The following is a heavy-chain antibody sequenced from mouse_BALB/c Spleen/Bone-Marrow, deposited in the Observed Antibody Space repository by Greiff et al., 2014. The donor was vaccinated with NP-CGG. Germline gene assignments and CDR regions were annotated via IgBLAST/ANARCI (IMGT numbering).Heavy chain of an antibody. D-gene: IGHD1-1*01. CDR1: GYGFTNYL. Sequence: QVQLKESGAELVRPGTSVKGSCKASGYGFTNYLTEGVKQRPGQGLEWIGVINPGSGGTNYNEKFKGKASLTADKSSSTAYMQLRSLTSDDSAVYFCTRSLINYGSRYFDYWGQGTTLTVSS. CDR3: TRSLINYGSRYFDY. J-gene: IGHJ2*01. CDR2: INPGSGGT. V-gene: IGHV1-54*01.